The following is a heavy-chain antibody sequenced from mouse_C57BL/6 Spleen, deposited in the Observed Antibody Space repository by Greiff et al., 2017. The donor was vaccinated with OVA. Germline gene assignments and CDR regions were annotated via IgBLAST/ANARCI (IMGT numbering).Heavy chain of an antibody. Sequence: QVHVKQSGAELVKPGASVKISCKASGYAFSSYWMNWVKQRPGKGLEWIGQIYPGDGDTNYNGKFKGKATLTADKSSSTAYMQLSSLTSEDSAVYFCASYYYGSSYGADWGQGTLVTVSA. V-gene: IGHV1-80*01. CDR3: ASYYYGSSYGAD. J-gene: IGHJ3*01. CDR2: IYPGDGDT. D-gene: IGHD1-1*01. CDR1: GYAFSSYW.